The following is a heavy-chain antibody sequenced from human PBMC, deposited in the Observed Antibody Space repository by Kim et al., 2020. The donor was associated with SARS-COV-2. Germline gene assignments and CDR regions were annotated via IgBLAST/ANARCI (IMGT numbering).Heavy chain of an antibody. CDR2: INHSGST. V-gene: IGHV4-34*01. D-gene: IGHD3-3*01. J-gene: IGHJ6*02. Sequence: SETLSLTCAVYGGSFSGYYWSWIRQPPGKGLEWIGEINHSGSTNYNPSLKSRVTISVDTSKNQFSLKLSSVTAADTAVYYCARGRGTVTNLYYYYYGMDVWGQGTTVTVSS. CDR1: GGSFSGYY. CDR3: ARGRGTVTNLYYYYYGMDV.